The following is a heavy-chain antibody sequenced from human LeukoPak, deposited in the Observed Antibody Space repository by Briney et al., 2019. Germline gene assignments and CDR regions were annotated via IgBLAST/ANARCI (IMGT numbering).Heavy chain of an antibody. J-gene: IGHJ4*02. CDR3: ARDLSGVTGYTYGRGIDY. CDR1: GFSFRSYN. Sequence: GGSLRLSCAASGFSFRSYNMNWVRQAPGKGLEWISYISGSSITKYYADSVKGRVTISRDNAKTSLYLQMNSLRAEDTAVYYCARDLSGVTGYTYGRGIDYWGQGTLVTVSS. V-gene: IGHV3-48*04. CDR2: ISGSSITK. D-gene: IGHD5-18*01.